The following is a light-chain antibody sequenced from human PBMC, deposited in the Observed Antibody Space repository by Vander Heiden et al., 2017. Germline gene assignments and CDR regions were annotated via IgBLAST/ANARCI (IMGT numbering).Light chain of an antibody. CDR2: EVT. Sequence: QSALTPPPSASGSPGQSVTIPCTGTSSDVGGYNYVSWYQHHPGKAPKLMIYEVTKRPSGVPGRFSGSKSGNTASLTVSGLQAEDEADYHCFSYAGNSIWVFGGGTKLTAL. V-gene: IGLV2-8*01. J-gene: IGLJ3*02. CDR3: FSYAGNSIWV. CDR1: SSDVGGYNY.